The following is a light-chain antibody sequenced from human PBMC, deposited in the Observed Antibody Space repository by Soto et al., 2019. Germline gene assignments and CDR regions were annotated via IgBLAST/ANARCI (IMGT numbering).Light chain of an antibody. CDR1: SADVGRYSY. Sequence: QSALTQPRSVSGSHGRSVAISCTGSSADVGRYSYVSWYQQLPGKAPKLLIRDVNKRPSGVPDRFSGSKSGNTASLTISGLQAEDEADYYCCSYAGSYTFIFGGGTKLTVL. CDR3: CSYAGSYTFI. J-gene: IGLJ2*01. CDR2: DVN. V-gene: IGLV2-11*01.